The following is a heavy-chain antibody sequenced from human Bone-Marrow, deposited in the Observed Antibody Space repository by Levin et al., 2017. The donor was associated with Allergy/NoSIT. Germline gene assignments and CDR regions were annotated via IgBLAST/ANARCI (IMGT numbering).Heavy chain of an antibody. CDR1: GFTFDDYT. V-gene: IGHV3-43*01. Sequence: GGSLRLSCTASGFTFDDYTMHWVRQAPGKGLEWVSLINWDGAGTYYADSVKGRFTISRDNSKNSLYLQMNSLRTEDTALYYCTKGGFHFDYWGQGTLVTVSS. D-gene: IGHD3-10*01. J-gene: IGHJ4*02. CDR3: TKGGFHFDY. CDR2: INWDGAGT.